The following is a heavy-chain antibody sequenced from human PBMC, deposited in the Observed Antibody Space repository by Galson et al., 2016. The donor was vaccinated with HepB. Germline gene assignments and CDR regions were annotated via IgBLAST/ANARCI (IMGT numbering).Heavy chain of an antibody. Sequence: SETLSLTCAVSGGSISSSNWWTWVRQPPGKGLEWIGEISHSGTTHYNPSLESRVTISVDKSKNHFSLKLNSVTAADTAVYYCARNSGGSYLGWFDPWGQGTLVTVSS. CDR1: GGSISSSNW. D-gene: IGHD1-26*01. V-gene: IGHV4-4*02. J-gene: IGHJ5*02. CDR2: ISHSGTT. CDR3: ARNSGGSYLGWFDP.